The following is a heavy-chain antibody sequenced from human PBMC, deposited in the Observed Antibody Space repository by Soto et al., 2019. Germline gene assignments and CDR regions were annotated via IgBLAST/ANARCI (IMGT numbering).Heavy chain of an antibody. CDR2: IYSGGSR. J-gene: IGHJ4*02. V-gene: IGHV3-53*01. CDR1: GFTVSSNH. D-gene: IGHD4-17*01. Sequence: EVQLVESGGALIQPGGSLRLSCAASGFTVSSNHMSWVRQAPGKGLEWVSVIYSGGSRNYADSVKGRFNISRDNSKNTLYLQMNSLKAEDTAVFYCAGGDYRRMFPYWGQGILVSVPS. CDR3: AGGDYRRMFPY.